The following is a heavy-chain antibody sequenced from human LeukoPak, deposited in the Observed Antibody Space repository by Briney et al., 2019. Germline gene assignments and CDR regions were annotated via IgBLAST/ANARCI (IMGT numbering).Heavy chain of an antibody. Sequence: PGGSLRLSCAASGFTFSDHYMDWVRQAPGKGLEWVGRTRNKANSYTTEYAASVKGRFTVSRDDSKNSLYLQMNSLKTEDTAFYYCARVRGYSYGPFDYWGQGTLVTVSS. CDR2: TRNKANSYTT. CDR1: GFTFSDHY. CDR3: ARVRGYSYGPFDY. J-gene: IGHJ4*02. D-gene: IGHD5-18*01. V-gene: IGHV3-72*01.